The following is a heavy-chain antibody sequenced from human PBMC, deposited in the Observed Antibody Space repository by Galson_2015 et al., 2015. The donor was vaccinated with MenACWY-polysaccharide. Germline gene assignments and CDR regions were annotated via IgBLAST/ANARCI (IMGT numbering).Heavy chain of an antibody. CDR2: ISWNSGSI. J-gene: IGHJ6*02. V-gene: IGHV3-9*01. Sequence: SLRLSCAASGFTFDDYAMHWVRQAPGKGLEWVSGISWNSGSIGYADSVKGRFTISRDNAKNSLYLQMNSLRAEDTAVYYCARDPLGYCSSTSCSDYYYYGMDVWGQGTTVTVSS. CDR3: ARDPLGYCSSTSCSDYYYYGMDV. CDR1: GFTFDDYA. D-gene: IGHD2-2*01.